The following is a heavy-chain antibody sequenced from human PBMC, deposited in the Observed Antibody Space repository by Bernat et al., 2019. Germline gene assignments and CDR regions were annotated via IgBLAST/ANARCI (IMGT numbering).Heavy chain of an antibody. V-gene: IGHV3-33*01. Sequence: QVQLVESGGGVVQPGRSLRLSCAASGFTFSSYGMHWVRQAPGKGLEWVAVIWYDGSNKYYADSVKGRFTISRDNSKNTLYLQMNSLRAEDTAVYYCARDPVAGYCSSTSCLGWFDPWGQGTLVTVSS. D-gene: IGHD2-2*01. CDR3: ARDPVAGYCSSTSCLGWFDP. CDR2: IWYDGSNK. CDR1: GFTFSSYG. J-gene: IGHJ5*02.